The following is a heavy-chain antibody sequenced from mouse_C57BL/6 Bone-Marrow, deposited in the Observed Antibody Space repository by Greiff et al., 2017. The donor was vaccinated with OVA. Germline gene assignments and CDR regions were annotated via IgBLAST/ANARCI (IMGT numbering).Heavy chain of an antibody. V-gene: IGHV1-64*01. CDR3: ARYYYGSSYDWYFDV. J-gene: IGHJ1*03. CDR2: IHPKSGST. Sequence: QVQLQQPGAELVKPGASVKLSCKASGYTFTSYWMHWVKQRPGQGLEWIGMIHPKSGSTNYNEKFKSKATLTVDKSSSTAYMQLSSLTSEDSAVYYCARYYYGSSYDWYFDVWGTGTTVTVSS. CDR1: GYTFTSYW. D-gene: IGHD1-1*01.